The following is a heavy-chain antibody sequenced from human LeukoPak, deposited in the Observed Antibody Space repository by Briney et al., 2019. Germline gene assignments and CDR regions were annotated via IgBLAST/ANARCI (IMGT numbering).Heavy chain of an antibody. V-gene: IGHV4-59*01. D-gene: IGHD5-12*01. CDR2: IYYSGST. Sequence: SETLSLTCTVSGDSISSYYWSWIRQPPGKGLEWIGYIYYSGSTNYNPSLKSRVTISVDTSKNQFSLKLSSVTAADTAVYYCARVGVVATIRTHPYYFDYWGQGTLVTVSS. J-gene: IGHJ4*02. CDR1: GDSISSYY. CDR3: ARVGVVATIRTHPYYFDY.